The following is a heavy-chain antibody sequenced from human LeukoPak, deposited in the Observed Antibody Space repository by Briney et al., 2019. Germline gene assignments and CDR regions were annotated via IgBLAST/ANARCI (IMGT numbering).Heavy chain of an antibody. CDR3: AKDIVGALPSHYFDY. D-gene: IGHD1-26*01. J-gene: IGHJ4*02. Sequence: PGGSLRLSCAASGFTFDDYAMHWVRQAPGKGLEWVSGISWNSGSIGYADSVKGRFTISRDNAKNSLYLQMNSLRAEDTALYYCAKDIVGALPSHYFDYWGQGTLVTVSS. CDR1: GFTFDDYA. V-gene: IGHV3-9*01. CDR2: ISWNSGSI.